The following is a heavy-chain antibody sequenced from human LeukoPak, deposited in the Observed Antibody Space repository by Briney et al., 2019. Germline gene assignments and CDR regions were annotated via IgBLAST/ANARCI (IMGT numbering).Heavy chain of an antibody. CDR3: AGSYFRFYYMDV. CDR1: GGSISSSSNY. D-gene: IGHD2/OR15-2a*01. J-gene: IGHJ6*03. Sequence: PSETLSLTCTVSGGSISSSSNYWGWIRQPPGKGLEWIGNIYHGGSTYYNPSLKSRVTISVDTSKNQFSLKLSSVTAADTAVYYCAGSYFRFYYMDVWGKGTTFTVSS. CDR2: IYHGGST. V-gene: IGHV4-39*07.